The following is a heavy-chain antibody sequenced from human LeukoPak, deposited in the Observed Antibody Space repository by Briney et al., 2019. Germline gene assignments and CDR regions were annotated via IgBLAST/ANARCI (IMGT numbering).Heavy chain of an antibody. CDR1: GFTFSSYA. CDR3: AKVGTSSGKDYFYGMDV. J-gene: IGHJ6*02. D-gene: IGHD2-2*01. V-gene: IGHV3-23*01. Sequence: SGGSLRLSCAASGFTFSSYAMSWVRQAPGKGLEWVSAISGGGGSTYYAGPVKGRLTISRDNSKNTLYLQLSSLRAEDTALYYCAKVGTSSGKDYFYGMDVWDQGTTVTVS. CDR2: ISGGGGST.